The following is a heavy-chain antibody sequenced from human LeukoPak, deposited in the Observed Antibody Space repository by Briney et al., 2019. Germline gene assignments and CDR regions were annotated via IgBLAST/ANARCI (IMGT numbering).Heavy chain of an antibody. D-gene: IGHD3-22*01. V-gene: IGHV1-2*02. J-gene: IGHJ6*02. CDR3: ARLRERDYYDSSGYYYGMDV. CDR1: GYTFTGYY. CDR2: INPNSGGT. Sequence: ASVKVSCKASGYTFTGYYMHWVRQAPGQGLEWMGWINPNSGGTNYAQKFQGRVTMTRDTSISTTYMELSRLRSDDTAVYYCARLRERDYYDSSGYYYGMDVWGQGTTVTVSS.